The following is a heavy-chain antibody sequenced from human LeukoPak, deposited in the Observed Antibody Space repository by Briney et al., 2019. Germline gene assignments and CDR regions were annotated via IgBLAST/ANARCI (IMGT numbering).Heavy chain of an antibody. CDR3: AKDVGKWESLHFFDY. D-gene: IGHD1-26*01. J-gene: IGHJ4*02. CDR1: GFSFKSYA. CDR2: INNDGVST. V-gene: IGHV3-23*01. Sequence: PGGSLRLSCAASGFSFKSYAMSWVRQAPGKGLEWVSAINNDGVSTYSADSVKGRFTVSRDNSKNTLYLQMNSLRAEDAAVYYCAKDVGKWESLHFFDYWGQGTLVTVSS.